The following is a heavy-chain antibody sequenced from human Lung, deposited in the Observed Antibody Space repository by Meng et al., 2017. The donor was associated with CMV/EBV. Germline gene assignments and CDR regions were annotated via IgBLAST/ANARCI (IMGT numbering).Heavy chain of an antibody. D-gene: IGHD6-13*01. CDR1: GFTFSGSA. CDR2: IRSKANSYAT. J-gene: IGHJ5*02. Sequence: GEXXTISCAASGFTFSGSAMHWVRQASGKGLEWVGRIRSKANSYATAYAASVKGRFTISRDDSKNTAYLEMNSLRAEDTALYYCAKDSTYSAWVQGTLVTVSS. V-gene: IGHV3-73*01. CDR3: AKDSTYSA.